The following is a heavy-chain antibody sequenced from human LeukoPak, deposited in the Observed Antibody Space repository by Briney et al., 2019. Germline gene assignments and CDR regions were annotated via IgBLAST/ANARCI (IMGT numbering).Heavy chain of an antibody. CDR2: ISSSGRTI. Sequence: GGSLRPSCAASGVSFTSYRMNWVRQAPGKGLEWISYISSSGRTIYYADSVEGRFTISRDNAKKSLYLQMNNLRAEDTAVYYCAREDTSGLYYIDFWGQGTLVTVSS. CDR3: AREDTSGLYYIDF. D-gene: IGHD5-18*01. CDR1: GVSFTSYR. J-gene: IGHJ4*02. V-gene: IGHV3-48*01.